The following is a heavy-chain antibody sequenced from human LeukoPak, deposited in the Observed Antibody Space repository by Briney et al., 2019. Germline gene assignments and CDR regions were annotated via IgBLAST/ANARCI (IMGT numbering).Heavy chain of an antibody. Sequence: PSETLSLTCTVSGGSISSYYWSWIRQPPGKGLEWIGYIYYSGSTNYNPSLKSRVTISVDTSKNQFSLNLSSVTAADTAVYYCARRKNSGWSTGAFDIWGQGTMVTVSS. CDR3: ARRKNSGWSTGAFDI. J-gene: IGHJ3*02. CDR1: GGSISSYY. CDR2: IYYSGST. V-gene: IGHV4-59*08. D-gene: IGHD6-19*01.